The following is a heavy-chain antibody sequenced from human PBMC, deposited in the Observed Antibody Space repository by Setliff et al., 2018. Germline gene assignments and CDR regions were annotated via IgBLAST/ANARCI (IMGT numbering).Heavy chain of an antibody. CDR2: IYPGDSDI. CDR3: ARDGVGVGATDFDY. Sequence: PGECLKISCEGSGYSFTNYWIAWVRQMPGKGLEWMGIIYPGDSDIRYSPSFQGQVTFSVDKSINTAYLQWSSLKASDTAMYYCARDGVGVGATDFDYWGQGTLVTVSS. CDR1: GYSFTNYW. J-gene: IGHJ4*02. D-gene: IGHD1-26*01. V-gene: IGHV5-51*01.